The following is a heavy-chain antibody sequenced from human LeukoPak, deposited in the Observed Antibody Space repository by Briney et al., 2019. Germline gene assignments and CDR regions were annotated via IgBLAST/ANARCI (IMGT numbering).Heavy chain of an antibody. V-gene: IGHV3-23*01. Sequence: GGSLSLSCAASGLTFSNYAMSWFREAPGKGLEWVSGITSGFTPHYADSVKGRFTISRDNSKNTFHLQMNSLRAEDTAVYYCAKDYSDSRVGDVFFEYWGQGTLVTVSS. CDR3: AKDYSDSRVGDVFFEY. D-gene: IGHD1-26*01. CDR1: GLTFSNYA. J-gene: IGHJ4*02. CDR2: ITSGFTP.